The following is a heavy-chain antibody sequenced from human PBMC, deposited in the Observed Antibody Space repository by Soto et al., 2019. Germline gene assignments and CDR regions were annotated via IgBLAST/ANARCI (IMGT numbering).Heavy chain of an antibody. V-gene: IGHV4-59*01. CDR1: GASINNYY. Sequence: QVQMQESGPGLVKPSETLSLTCTVSGASINNYYCNWVRQPPGKGLEWIGSIHYSGTTHYNPSLEIRVPISRAAARNQFSLRLRSVTAADAAVYYCAGDTYGLDVWGQGTTVTVSS. J-gene: IGHJ6*02. CDR2: IHYSGTT. CDR3: AGDTYGLDV.